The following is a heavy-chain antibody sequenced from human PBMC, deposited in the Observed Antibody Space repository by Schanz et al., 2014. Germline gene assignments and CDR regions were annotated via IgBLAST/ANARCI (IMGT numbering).Heavy chain of an antibody. Sequence: EVQLVESGGGLVQPGGSLRLSCTASGFTFSDYWMSWVRQAPGKGPEWVANIKEDGSVKDYVDSVKGRFTISRDNAKNSLYLQMTSLRAEDTAVYYCARGRVLESWGQGTLVTVSS. J-gene: IGHJ5*02. CDR3: ARGRVLES. D-gene: IGHD1-1*01. V-gene: IGHV3-7*02. CDR2: IKEDGSVK. CDR1: GFTFSDYW.